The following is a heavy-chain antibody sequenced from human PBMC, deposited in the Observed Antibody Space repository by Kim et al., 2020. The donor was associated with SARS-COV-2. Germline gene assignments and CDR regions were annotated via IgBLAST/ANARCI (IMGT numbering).Heavy chain of an antibody. D-gene: IGHD2-21*02. CDR2: LSSTGASI. Sequence: GGSLRLSCAASGFTFSYYSFTWVRQAPGKGLEWVSSLSSTGASIYYADSVRGRFTMSRDSAALFLQMNSLRDDDTAGYYCARGGLDCGGDCFGPTPFDPWGQGTLVSVSS. CDR1: GFTFSYYS. V-gene: IGHV3-21*01. J-gene: IGHJ5*02. CDR3: ARGGLDCGGDCFGPTPFDP.